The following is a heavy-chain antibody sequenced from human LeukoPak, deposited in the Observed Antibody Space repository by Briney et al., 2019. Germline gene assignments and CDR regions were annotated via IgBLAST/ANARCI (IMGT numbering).Heavy chain of an antibody. Sequence: ASVKVSCKASGYTFTNYYMHWVRQAPGQGLEWMGWINPNSGGTNYARKFQGRVTMTRDTSISTAYMELSRLRSDDTAVYYCARVYDFWSGYFYFDYWGQGTLVTVSS. J-gene: IGHJ4*02. V-gene: IGHV1-2*02. D-gene: IGHD3-3*01. CDR1: GYTFTNYY. CDR2: INPNSGGT. CDR3: ARVYDFWSGYFYFDY.